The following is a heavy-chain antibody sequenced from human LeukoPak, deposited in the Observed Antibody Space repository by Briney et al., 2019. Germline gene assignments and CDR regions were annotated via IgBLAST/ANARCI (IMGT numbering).Heavy chain of an antibody. J-gene: IGHJ4*02. D-gene: IGHD4-17*01. CDR3: ARGSPSLGTVPYYFDY. V-gene: IGHV1-46*01. CDR2: INPSGGST. Sequence: EASVKVSCKASGYTFTSYYMHWVRQAPGQGLEWMGIINPSGGSTSYAQKFQGRVTMTRDTSTSTVYMELSSLRSEDTAVYYCARGSPSLGTVPYYFDYWGQGTLVTVSS. CDR1: GYTFTSYY.